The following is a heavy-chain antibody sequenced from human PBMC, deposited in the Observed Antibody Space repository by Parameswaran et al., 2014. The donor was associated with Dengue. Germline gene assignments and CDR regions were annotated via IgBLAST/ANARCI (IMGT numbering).Heavy chain of an antibody. J-gene: IGHJ4*02. CDR2: INWNGGST. Sequence: RWIRQPPGKGLEWVSGINWNGGSTGYADSVKGRFTISRDNAKNSLYLQMNSLRAEDTALYYCARLVNIAVAGPGDYWGQGTLVTVSS. V-gene: IGHV3-20*03. CDR3: ARLVNIAVAGPGDY. D-gene: IGHD6-19*01.